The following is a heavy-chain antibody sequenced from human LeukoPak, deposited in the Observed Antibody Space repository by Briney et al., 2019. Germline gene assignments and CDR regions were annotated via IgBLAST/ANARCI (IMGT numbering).Heavy chain of an antibody. CDR2: ISGIGDRT. V-gene: IGHV3-23*01. J-gene: IGHJ4*02. D-gene: IGHD4-23*01. Sequence: PGGSLRLSCAASGFTFSSSAMSWVRQAPGKGLEWVSGISGIGDRTYYADSVKGRFTISRDNSKNTLYLQMNSLRAEDTAVYYCAEDSNDYGGNSCFDYWGQGTLVTVSS. CDR3: AEDSNDYGGNSCFDY. CDR1: GFTFSSSA.